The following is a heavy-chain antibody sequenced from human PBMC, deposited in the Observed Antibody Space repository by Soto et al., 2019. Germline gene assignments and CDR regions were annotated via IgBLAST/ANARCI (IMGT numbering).Heavy chain of an antibody. V-gene: IGHV4-34*01. CDR1: GGSFSGYY. D-gene: IGHD3-3*01. CDR2: INHNGST. Sequence: NPSETLSLTCAVYGGSFSGYYWSWIRQPPGQGLEWIGEINHNGSTNYNPSLKSRVTISVDTSKNQFSLKLSSVTAADTAVYYCARGGYDFWSGYVYYFGMDVWGQGTPVTVSS. J-gene: IGHJ6*02. CDR3: ARGGYDFWSGYVYYFGMDV.